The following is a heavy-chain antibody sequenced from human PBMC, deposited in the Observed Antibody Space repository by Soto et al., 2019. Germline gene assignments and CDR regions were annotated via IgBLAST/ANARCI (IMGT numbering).Heavy chain of an antibody. CDR2: IIPIFGTA. CDR1: GGTFSSYA. J-gene: IGHJ3*02. Sequence: ASVQVSCNASGGTFSSYAISWVRQAPGQGLEWMGGIIPIFGTANYAQKFQGRVTINAGESTSTAYMVLSSLRSEDRTMNHGERDAHGSSYDSSHYPLPQVVLDIWGQGTMATVSS. CDR3: ERDAHGSSYDSSHYPLPQVVLDI. V-gene: IGHV1-69*13. D-gene: IGHD3-22*01.